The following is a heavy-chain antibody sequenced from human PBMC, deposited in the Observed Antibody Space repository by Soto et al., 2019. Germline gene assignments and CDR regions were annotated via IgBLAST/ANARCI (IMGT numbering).Heavy chain of an antibody. Sequence: ASVKVSCKASGYTFTSYYMHSVRQAPGQGLEWMGIINPSGGSTSYAQKFQGRVTMTRDTSTSTVYMELSSLRSEDTAVYYCAREVTMIVVLGRHDAFDIWGQGTMVTVSS. CDR1: GYTFTSYY. J-gene: IGHJ3*02. V-gene: IGHV1-46*03. CDR2: INPSGGST. D-gene: IGHD3-22*01. CDR3: AREVTMIVVLGRHDAFDI.